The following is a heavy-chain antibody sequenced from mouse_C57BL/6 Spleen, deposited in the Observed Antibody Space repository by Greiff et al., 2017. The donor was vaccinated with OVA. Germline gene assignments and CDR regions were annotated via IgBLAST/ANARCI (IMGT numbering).Heavy chain of an antibody. V-gene: IGHV1-55*01. CDR3: ARRDGYYNYAMDY. Sequence: QVQLKQPGAELVKPGASVKMSCKASGYTFTSYWITWVKQRPGQGLEWIGDIYPGSGSTNYNEKFKSKATLTVDTSSSTAYMQLSSLTSEDSAVYYCARRDGYYNYAMDYWGQGTSVTVSS. D-gene: IGHD2-3*01. CDR1: GYTFTSYW. CDR2: IYPGSGST. J-gene: IGHJ4*01.